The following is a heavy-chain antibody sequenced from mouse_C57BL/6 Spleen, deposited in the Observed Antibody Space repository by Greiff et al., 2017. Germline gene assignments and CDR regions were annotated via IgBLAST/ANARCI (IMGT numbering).Heavy chain of an antibody. CDR3: ARSQGRGDYYFDY. D-gene: IGHD3-3*01. Sequence: QVQLQQPGAELVKPGASVKLSCKASGYTFTSYWLHWVKPRPGRGLEWIGRIDPNSGGTKYNEKFKSKATLTVDKPSSTAYMQLSSLTSEDSAVYYCARSQGRGDYYFDYWGQGTTLTVSS. CDR2: IDPNSGGT. V-gene: IGHV1-72*01. J-gene: IGHJ2*01. CDR1: GYTFTSYW.